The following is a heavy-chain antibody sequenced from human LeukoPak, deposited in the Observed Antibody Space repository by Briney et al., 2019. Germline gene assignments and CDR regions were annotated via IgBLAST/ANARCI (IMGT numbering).Heavy chain of an antibody. CDR1: GFTFSNAW. V-gene: IGHV3-15*01. CDR3: TTDDYGDLVFDY. J-gene: IGHJ4*02. CDR2: IKSKTDGGTT. D-gene: IGHD4-17*01. Sequence: KPGGSLRLSCAASGFTFSNAWMSWVRQAPGKGLEWVGRIKSKTDGGTTGYAAPVKGRFTISRDDSKNTLYLQMNSLKTEDTAVYYCTTDDYGDLVFDYWGQGTLVTVSS.